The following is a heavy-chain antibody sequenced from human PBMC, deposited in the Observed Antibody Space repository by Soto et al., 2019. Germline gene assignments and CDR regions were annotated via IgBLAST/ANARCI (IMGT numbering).Heavy chain of an antibody. J-gene: IGHJ4*02. CDR3: ARSADGSGTPYFDY. V-gene: IGHV4-61*01. D-gene: IGHD3-10*01. CDR2: VYYRGST. Sequence: QVRLQESGPGLVRPSETLSLTCTVSGGSVSSDRHYWSWVRQPPGKGLEWIGYVYYRGSTNYNASLGSRVIISVDTSQNQFSLRLTSGTAADTGVYYCARSADGSGTPYFDYWGQGTVVSVSS. CDR1: GGSVSSDRHY.